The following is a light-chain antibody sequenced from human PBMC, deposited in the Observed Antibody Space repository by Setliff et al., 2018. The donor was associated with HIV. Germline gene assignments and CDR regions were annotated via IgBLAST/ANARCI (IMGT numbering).Light chain of an antibody. V-gene: IGLV2-23*01. CDR1: SSDLGSYHL. CDR3: CSYVAGSHYV. J-gene: IGLJ1*01. Sequence: QSALTQPASVSGSPGQSITISCTGTSSDLGSYHLVSWYQHHPVKAPKLMICEGSQRPSGVSTRFSGSTSGDTASLTIAGLQAEDEADYYCCSYVAGSHYVFGTGTKVTVL. CDR2: EGS.